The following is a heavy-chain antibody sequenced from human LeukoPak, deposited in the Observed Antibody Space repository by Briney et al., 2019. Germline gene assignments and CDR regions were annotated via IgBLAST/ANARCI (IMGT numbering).Heavy chain of an antibody. D-gene: IGHD3-10*01. CDR3: ARDRGERGFDY. Sequence: GGSLRLSCAASGFTFSSYWMSWVSQAPGKGLEWVANIKQDGSEKYYVDSVKGRFSISRDNTKNSLYLQMNSLRVEDTAVYYCARDRGERGFDYWGQGTLVTVSS. CDR2: IKQDGSEK. J-gene: IGHJ4*02. CDR1: GFTFSSYW. V-gene: IGHV3-7*01.